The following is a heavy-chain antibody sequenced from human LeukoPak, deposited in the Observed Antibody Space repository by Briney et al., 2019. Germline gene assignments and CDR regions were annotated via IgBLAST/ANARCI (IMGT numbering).Heavy chain of an antibody. J-gene: IGHJ4*02. CDR1: GFTFSTYA. CDR3: ARGPRFAIRMIVVVTKGHFDC. D-gene: IGHD3-22*01. V-gene: IGHV3-30*04. CDR2: ISYDGNNK. Sequence: AGGSLRLSCAASGFTFSTYAMHWVRQAPGKGLEWVAAISYDGNNKYYADSVKGRFTISRDNSKNTLYLQMNSLRAEDTAVYYCARGPRFAIRMIVVVTKGHFDCWGQGTLVTVSS.